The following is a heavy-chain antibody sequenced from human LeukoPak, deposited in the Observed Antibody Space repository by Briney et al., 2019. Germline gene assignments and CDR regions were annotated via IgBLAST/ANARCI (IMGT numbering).Heavy chain of an antibody. CDR1: GFTFSSYG. CDR2: ISGGGVTR. J-gene: IGHJ4*02. Sequence: PGGSLRLSCAASGFTFSSYGMHWVRQAPGKGLEWVSYISGGGVTRYYADSVKGRFTISRDNGKNSLYLQMNSLRVEDTAVYYCARDANGGNLPFDYWGQGTPVTVSS. D-gene: IGHD4-23*01. V-gene: IGHV3-48*04. CDR3: ARDANGGNLPFDY.